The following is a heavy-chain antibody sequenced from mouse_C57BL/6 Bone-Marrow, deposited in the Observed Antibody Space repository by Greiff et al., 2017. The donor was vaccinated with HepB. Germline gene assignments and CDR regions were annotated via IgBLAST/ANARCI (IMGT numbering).Heavy chain of an antibody. D-gene: IGHD1-1*01. Sequence: QVQLQQPGAELVKPGASVKLSCKASGYTFTSYWMHWVKQRPGQGLEWIGMIHPNSGSTNYNEKFKSKATLTVDKSSSTAYMQLSSLTSEDSAVYYCARDGVLHRSYFDYWGQGTTLTVSS. J-gene: IGHJ2*01. CDR1: GYTFTSYW. V-gene: IGHV1-64*01. CDR3: ARDGVLHRSYFDY. CDR2: IHPNSGST.